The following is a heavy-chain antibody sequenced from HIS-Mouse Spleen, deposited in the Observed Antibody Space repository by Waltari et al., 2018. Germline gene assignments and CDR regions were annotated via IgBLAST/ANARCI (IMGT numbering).Heavy chain of an antibody. Sequence: QTLSLTCAVSGGSISSGGYSWSWIRQPPGKGKQWIGYIYHSGSTYYNPSLKSRVTISVDRSKNQFSLKLSSVTAADTAVYYCARGPPNDAPDAFDIWGQGTMVTVSS. CDR1: GGSISSGGYS. J-gene: IGHJ3*02. CDR2: IYHSGST. V-gene: IGHV4-30-2*01. CDR3: ARGPPNDAPDAFDI.